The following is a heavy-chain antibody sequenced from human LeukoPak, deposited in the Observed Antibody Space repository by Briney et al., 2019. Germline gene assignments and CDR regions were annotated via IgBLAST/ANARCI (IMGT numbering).Heavy chain of an antibody. V-gene: IGHV1-46*01. Sequence: GASVKVSCKASGYTFTSYYIHWVRQAPGQGLEWMGIINPSGGSTNYAQKFQGRVPMTRDTSTSTVYMELSGLRSEDTAVYYCARTPDYYDGSGSDTTYYFDYWGQGTLVTVSS. CDR3: ARTPDYYDGSGSDTTYYFDY. CDR2: INPSGGST. CDR1: GYTFTSYY. D-gene: IGHD3-22*01. J-gene: IGHJ4*02.